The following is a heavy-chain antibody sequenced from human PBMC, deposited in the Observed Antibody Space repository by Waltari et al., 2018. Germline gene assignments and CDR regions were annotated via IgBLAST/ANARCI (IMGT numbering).Heavy chain of an antibody. V-gene: IGHV4-39*07. CDR1: GGSISSSSYY. J-gene: IGHJ3*02. CDR3: ARHLNGQPDAFDI. D-gene: IGHD3-9*01. Sequence: QLQLQESGPGLVKPSETLSLTCTVSGGSISSSSYYWGWVRQPPGKGLEWIGSIYYSGSTYYNPSLKSRVTISVDTSKNQFSLKLSYVTAADTAVYYCARHLNGQPDAFDIWGQGTMVTVSS. CDR2: IYYSGST.